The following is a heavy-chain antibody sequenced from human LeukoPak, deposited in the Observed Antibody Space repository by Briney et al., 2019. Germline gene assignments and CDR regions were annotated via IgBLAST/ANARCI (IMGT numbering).Heavy chain of an antibody. CDR1: GGSISSYY. V-gene: IGHV4-59*01. J-gene: IGHJ4*02. Sequence: SSETLSLPSTASGGSISSYYWRWIRQPPGKGLEWIGYIYYSGSTNYNPSLKSRVTISVDTSKNQFSLKLSSVTAADTAVYYCARAHADYWGQGTLVTVSS. CDR2: IYYSGST. CDR3: ARAHADY.